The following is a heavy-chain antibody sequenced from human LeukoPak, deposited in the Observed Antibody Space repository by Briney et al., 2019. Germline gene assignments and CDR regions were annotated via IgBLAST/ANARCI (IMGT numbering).Heavy chain of an antibody. J-gene: IGHJ4*02. CDR3: VKICRTSTCFVGGDS. CDR1: GFIFNNYA. V-gene: IGHV3-23*01. Sequence: PGGSLRLSCAASGFIFNNYAMSWVRQATGEGLEWVSSILGGGEATYYADSVKGRFTISRDNARTTLYLQMNSLRAEDTAIYYCVKICRTSTCFVGGDSWGQGTQVTVSS. CDR2: ILGGGEAT. D-gene: IGHD2-2*01.